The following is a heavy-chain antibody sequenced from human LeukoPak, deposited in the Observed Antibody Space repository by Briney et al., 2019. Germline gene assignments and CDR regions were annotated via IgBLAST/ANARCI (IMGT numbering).Heavy chain of an antibody. CDR2: ISWNSGSI. V-gene: IGHV3-9*01. J-gene: IGHJ1*01. Sequence: GGSLRLSCAACGFTFDDYAMHWVRQAPGKGLEWVSGISWNSGSIDYADSVKGRFTISRDNAKNSLYLQMNSLRAEDTALYYCTKGPSGIAVAGSPKYFQHWGQGTLVTVSS. D-gene: IGHD6-19*01. CDR3: TKGPSGIAVAGSPKYFQH. CDR1: GFTFDDYA.